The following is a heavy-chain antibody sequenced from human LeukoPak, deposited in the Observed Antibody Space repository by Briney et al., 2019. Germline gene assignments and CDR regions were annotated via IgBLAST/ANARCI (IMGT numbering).Heavy chain of an antibody. CDR3: ARDHYYGSGSLGYYMDV. Sequence: PGGSPRLSXAASGFTVSSNYMSWVRQAPGKGLEWVSVIYSGGSTYYADSVKGRFTISRDNSKNTLYPQMNSLRAEDTAVYYCARDHYYGSGSLGYYMDVWGKGTTVTVSS. CDR2: IYSGGST. CDR1: GFTVSSNY. D-gene: IGHD3-10*01. V-gene: IGHV3-53*01. J-gene: IGHJ6*03.